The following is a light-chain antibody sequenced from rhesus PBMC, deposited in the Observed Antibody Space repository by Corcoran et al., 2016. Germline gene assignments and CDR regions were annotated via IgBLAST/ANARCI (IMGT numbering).Light chain of an antibody. V-gene: IGKV3-10*01. Sequence: QVILTQSPATLSLSPGERATLSCRASQSVSSYLAWSQQKPGQAPRLLIYGASSRATGISDRFSGSGSGTDFTLTISSLEPEDVGVYHCYQHSSGFTFGPGTKLDIK. CDR1: QSVSSY. CDR3: YQHSSGFT. CDR2: GAS. J-gene: IGKJ3*01.